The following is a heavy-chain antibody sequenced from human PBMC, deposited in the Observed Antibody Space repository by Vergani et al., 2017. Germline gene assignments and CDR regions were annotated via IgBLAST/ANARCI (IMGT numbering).Heavy chain of an antibody. CDR1: GYTFTGYY. Sequence: QVQLVQSGAEVKKPGASVKVSCKASGYTFTGYYMHWVRQAPGQGLEWMGAVIPSLGARNYAHHFQGRVTISADASTSTAYLELSSLTYEDTAVYYCAREVRPQARDVVGVPTAIHSWFDPWGQGTLVTVSS. CDR2: VIPSLGAR. CDR3: AREVRPQARDVVGVPTAIHSWFDP. V-gene: IGHV1-2*07. J-gene: IGHJ5*02. D-gene: IGHD2-2*01.